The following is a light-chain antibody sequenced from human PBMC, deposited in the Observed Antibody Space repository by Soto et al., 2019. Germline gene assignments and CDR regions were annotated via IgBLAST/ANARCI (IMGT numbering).Light chain of an antibody. CDR3: CSYAGSHTPWV. Sequence: ALTQPRSVSGSPGQSVTISCTGTSSDVGGYNYVSWYQQHPGKAPKLMIYDVNKWPSGVPDRFSGSKSGNTASLTISGLQAEDEADYHCCSYAGSHTPWVFGGGTKLTVL. CDR2: DVN. CDR1: SSDVGGYNY. J-gene: IGLJ3*02. V-gene: IGLV2-11*01.